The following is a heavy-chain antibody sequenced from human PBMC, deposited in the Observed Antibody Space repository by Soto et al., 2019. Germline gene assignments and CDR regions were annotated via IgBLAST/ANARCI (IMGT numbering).Heavy chain of an antibody. D-gene: IGHD2-2*02. CDR1: GGSISSGGDY. CDR3: ASAYCSSTSCYRTHYFDY. V-gene: IGHV4-31*03. CDR2: IYYSGST. Sequence: TLSLTCTVSGGSISSGGDYWSWIRQHPGKGLEWIGYIYYSGSTYYNPSLKSRVTISVDTSKNQFSLKLSSVTAADTAVYYCASAYCSSTSCYRTHYFDYWGQGTLVTVSS. J-gene: IGHJ4*02.